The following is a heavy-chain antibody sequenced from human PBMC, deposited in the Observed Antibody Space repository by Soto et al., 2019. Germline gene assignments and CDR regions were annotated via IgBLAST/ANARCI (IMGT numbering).Heavy chain of an antibody. Sequence: QVQLVQSGAEVKKPGSSVKVSCKASGGTFSSYAISWVRQAPGQGLEWMGGIIPIFGTANYAQKFQGRGTITADESTSTAYMEMSSLRSEDTAVYYCARALDYGGGVGMDVWGQGTTVTVYS. CDR2: IIPIFGTA. J-gene: IGHJ6*01. CDR3: ARALDYGGGVGMDV. D-gene: IGHD4-17*01. V-gene: IGHV1-69*01. CDR1: GGTFSSYA.